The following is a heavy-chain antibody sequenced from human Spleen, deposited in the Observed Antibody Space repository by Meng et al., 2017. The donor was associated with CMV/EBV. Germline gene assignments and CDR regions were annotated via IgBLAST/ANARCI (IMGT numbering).Heavy chain of an antibody. J-gene: IGHJ4*02. D-gene: IGHD2-2*02. CDR1: GYSITSGYH. CDR2: IYHSGST. V-gene: IGHV4-38-2*02. Sequence: SETLSLTCNVSGYSITSGYHWGWIRQPPGKGLEWIGSIYHSGSTYYNPSLKSRVTISVDTSKNQFSLKLSSVTAADTAVYYCARRYCISASCYRGFDYWGQGTLVTVSS. CDR3: ARRYCISASCYRGFDY.